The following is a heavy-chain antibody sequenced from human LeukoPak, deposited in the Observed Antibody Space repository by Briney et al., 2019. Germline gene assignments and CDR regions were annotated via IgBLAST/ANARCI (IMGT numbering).Heavy chain of an antibody. Sequence: GGSLRLSRAASGFTFSNYWMHWVRQAAGKGLVWVSRINSDGSTTSYADSVKGRFTISRDNAKNTLYLQMNSLRAEDTAVYYCASGLQLPVLGYWGQGTLVTVSS. CDR3: ASGLQLPVLGY. J-gene: IGHJ4*02. D-gene: IGHD4-11*01. V-gene: IGHV3-74*01. CDR2: INSDGSTT. CDR1: GFTFSNYW.